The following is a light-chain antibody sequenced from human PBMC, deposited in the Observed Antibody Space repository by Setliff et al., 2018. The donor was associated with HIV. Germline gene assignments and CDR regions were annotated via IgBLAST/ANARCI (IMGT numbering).Light chain of an antibody. CDR3: SSYTTNSTLVL. J-gene: IGLJ2*01. CDR2: AVN. CDR1: SSDIGDYNY. Sequence: QSALTQPASVSGSPRQSITISCTGYSSDIGDYNYVSWYQHHPGKAPKLMLYAVNSRPSGVSNRFSGSKSGNTASLTISGLQAEDEADYFCSSYTTNSTLVLFGEGTKVTVL. V-gene: IGLV2-14*01.